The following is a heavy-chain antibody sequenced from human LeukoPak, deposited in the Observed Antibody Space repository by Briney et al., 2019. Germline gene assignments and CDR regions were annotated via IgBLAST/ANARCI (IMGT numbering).Heavy chain of an antibody. V-gene: IGHV3-23*01. CDR3: VREAGYCASVCLKSNWFDP. CDR1: GFPFSNHA. D-gene: IGHD2-21*02. J-gene: IGHJ5*02. CDR2: ISNGDT. Sequence: GGSLRLSCAASGFPFSNHAMSWVRQPPGKGLEWVSAISNGDTYYADSVRGRFTISRDDSKNMVYLQMNSLRVEDTARYYCVREAGYCASVCLKSNWFDPWGQGTLVTVSS.